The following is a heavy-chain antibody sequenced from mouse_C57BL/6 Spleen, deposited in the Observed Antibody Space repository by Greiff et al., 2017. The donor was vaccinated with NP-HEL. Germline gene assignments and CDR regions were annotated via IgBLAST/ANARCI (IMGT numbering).Heavy chain of an antibody. CDR2: IYPGDGDT. CDR1: GYAFSSYW. CDR3: ARSVITTVVATRLGAMDY. D-gene: IGHD1-1*01. V-gene: IGHV1-80*01. J-gene: IGHJ4*01. Sequence: QVQLKESGAELVKPGASVKISCKASGYAFSSYWMNWVKQRPGKGLEWIGQIYPGDGDTNYNGKFKGKATLTADKSSSTAYMQLSSLTSEDSAVYFCARSVITTVVATRLGAMDYWGQGTSVTVSS.